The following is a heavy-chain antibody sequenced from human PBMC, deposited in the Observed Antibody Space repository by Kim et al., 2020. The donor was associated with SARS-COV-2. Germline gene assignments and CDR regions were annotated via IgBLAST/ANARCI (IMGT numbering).Heavy chain of an antibody. CDR3: ARASGSHYFMWFDP. J-gene: IGHJ5*02. CDR2: IYYTGTT. CDR1: GGSIHSPYY. V-gene: IGHV4-59*08. D-gene: IGHD3-10*01. Sequence: SETLSLTCTVSGGSIHSPYYWSWSRQPPGKGLEWVGYIYYTGTTNYNPSLKSRASIFLDESKNHFSLKLTSVTAADTAVYFCARASGSHYFMWFDPWGQGTLVTVSS.